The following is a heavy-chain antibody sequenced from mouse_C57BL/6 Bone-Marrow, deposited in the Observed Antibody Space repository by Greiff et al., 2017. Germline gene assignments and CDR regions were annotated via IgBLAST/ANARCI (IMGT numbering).Heavy chain of an antibody. CDR1: GYAFSSSW. Sequence: QVQLQQSGPELVKPGASVKISCKASGYAFSSSWMNWVKPRPGKGLEWIGRIYPGDGDTNYNGKFKGKATLTADKSSSTGYMQLTSLTSEDAAVYFCSSSYWYYAMDYWGQGTSVTVSS. CDR3: SSSYWYYAMDY. CDR2: IYPGDGDT. J-gene: IGHJ4*01. V-gene: IGHV1-82*01. D-gene: IGHD2-12*01.